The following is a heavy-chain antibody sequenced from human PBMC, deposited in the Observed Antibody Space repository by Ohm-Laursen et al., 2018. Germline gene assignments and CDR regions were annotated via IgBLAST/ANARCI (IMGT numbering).Heavy chain of an antibody. V-gene: IGHV4-34*01. D-gene: IGHD2-2*01. J-gene: IGHJ6*02. CDR1: GGSFSGYY. CDR3: ARDQKDIVVVPAAMNYYYYGMDV. CDR2: INHSRST. Sequence: TLSLTCAVYGGSFSGYYWNWIRQPPGKGLEWIGEINHSRSTKYNSSFKSRVTISVDTSKNQFSLKLSSVTAADTAVYYCARDQKDIVVVPAAMNYYYYGMDVWGQGTTVTVSS.